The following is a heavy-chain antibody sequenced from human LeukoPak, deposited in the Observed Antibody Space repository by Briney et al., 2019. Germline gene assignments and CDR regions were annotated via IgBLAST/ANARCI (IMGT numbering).Heavy chain of an antibody. V-gene: IGHV3-23*01. J-gene: IGHJ3*02. D-gene: IGHD3-22*01. CDR1: GFTFSSYA. CDR2: ISGSGGST. Sequence: GGSLRLSCAASGFTFSSYAMSWVRQAPGKGLEWVSAISGSGGSTYYADSVKGRFTISRDNSKNTLYLQMNSLRAEDTAVYYCARAGDSSGYYYTSAFDIWGQGTMVTVSS. CDR3: ARAGDSSGYYYTSAFDI.